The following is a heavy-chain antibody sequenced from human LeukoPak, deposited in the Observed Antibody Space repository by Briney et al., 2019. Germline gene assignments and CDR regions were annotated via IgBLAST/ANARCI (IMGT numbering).Heavy chain of an antibody. CDR3: AKGRCSSTSCYRDYFDY. CDR1: GFTFSTYA. V-gene: IGHV3-9*01. J-gene: IGHJ4*02. Sequence: GGSLRLSCAASGFTFSTYAMHWVRQAPGKGLEWVSGISWNSGSIGYADSVKGRFTISRDNAKNSLYLQMNSLRAEDTALYYCAKGRCSSTSCYRDYFDYWGQGTLVTVSS. D-gene: IGHD2-2*01. CDR2: ISWNSGSI.